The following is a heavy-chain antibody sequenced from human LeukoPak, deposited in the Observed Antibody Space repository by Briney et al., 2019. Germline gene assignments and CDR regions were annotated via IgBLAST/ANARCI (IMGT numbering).Heavy chain of an antibody. Sequence: GGSLRLSCAASGFTFGSSWMAWVRQVPGEGLEWVANIKYDEREKYYVDSVKGRFTISRDNAKNSVFLQMSGLRAEDTAVYYCARDQSGSLDYWGQGTLVTVSS. D-gene: IGHD1-26*01. CDR2: IKYDEREK. V-gene: IGHV3-7*01. J-gene: IGHJ4*02. CDR3: ARDQSGSLDY. CDR1: GFTFGSSW.